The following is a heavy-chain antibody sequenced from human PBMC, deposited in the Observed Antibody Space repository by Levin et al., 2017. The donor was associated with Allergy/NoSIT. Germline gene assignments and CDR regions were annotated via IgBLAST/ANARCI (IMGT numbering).Heavy chain of an antibody. Sequence: GESLKISCAASGFTFSSYAMHWVRQAPGKGLEWVAVISYDGTNKYYADSVKGRFTISRDDSKNTLYLQMNSLRAEDTAVYYCAREWSGDAFDIWGQGTMVTVSS. V-gene: IGHV3-30-3*01. CDR1: GFTFSSYA. D-gene: IGHD2-15*01. CDR3: AREWSGDAFDI. CDR2: ISYDGTNK. J-gene: IGHJ3*02.